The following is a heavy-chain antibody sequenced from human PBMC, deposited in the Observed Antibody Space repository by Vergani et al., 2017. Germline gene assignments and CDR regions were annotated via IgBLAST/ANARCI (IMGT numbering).Heavy chain of an antibody. D-gene: IGHD5-24*01. CDR1: GYTFTSYD. CDR3: ARCDDLQTNDY. J-gene: IGHJ4*02. V-gene: IGHV1-69*11. CDR2: IIPILGTA. Sequence: QVQLVQSGAEVKKPGASVKVSCKASGYTFTSYDISWVRQAPGQGLEWMGRIIPILGTANYAQKFQGRVTITADESTSTAYMELSSLRSEDTAVYYCARCDDLQTNDYWGQGTLVTVSS.